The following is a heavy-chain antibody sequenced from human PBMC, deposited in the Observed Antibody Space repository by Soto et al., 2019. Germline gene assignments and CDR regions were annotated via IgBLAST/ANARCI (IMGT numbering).Heavy chain of an antibody. CDR1: GYTFTTYG. V-gene: IGHV1-18*04. CDR3: ARDDIATRPQYYYGMDV. CDR2: INGYTGNT. Sequence: QVQLVQSGAEVKQPGASVKVSCEASGYTFTTYGISWVRQASGQGLEWMGWINGYTGNTKYAQRFQGRVTMTRDTSTSTAYMEVRGLRSDDTAVYYCARDDIATRPQYYYGMDVWGQGTTVTVSS. D-gene: IGHD6-6*01. J-gene: IGHJ6*02.